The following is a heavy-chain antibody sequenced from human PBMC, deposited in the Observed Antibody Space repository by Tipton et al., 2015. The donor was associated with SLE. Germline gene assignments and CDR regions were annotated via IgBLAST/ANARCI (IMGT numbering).Heavy chain of an antibody. Sequence: GSLRLSCAASGFTFDDYAMSWVRQAPGKGLEWVSGISGGGSSTYYADSVKGRFTISRDTSKSTLYLQMNSLRAEDTAVYYCTRELLDPYFDYWGQGALVTVSS. CDR2: ISGGGSST. J-gene: IGHJ4*02. D-gene: IGHD1-26*01. CDR1: GFTFDDYA. CDR3: TRELLDPYFDY. V-gene: IGHV3-23*01.